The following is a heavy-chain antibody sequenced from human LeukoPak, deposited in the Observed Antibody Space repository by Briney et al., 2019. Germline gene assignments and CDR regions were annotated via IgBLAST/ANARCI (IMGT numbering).Heavy chain of an antibody. J-gene: IGHJ4*02. V-gene: IGHV4-38-2*02. Sequence: SETLSLTCTVPGYSISSGRYWGWIRQPPGKGLEWIGCVFHSGSTYYNPSLKSRVTISVDTSKNQFFLNLRSVTAADTAMYFCARSLSTAGIDYWGQGTLVTVSS. CDR3: ARSLSTAGIDY. D-gene: IGHD2-2*01. CDR1: GYSISSGRY. CDR2: VFHSGST.